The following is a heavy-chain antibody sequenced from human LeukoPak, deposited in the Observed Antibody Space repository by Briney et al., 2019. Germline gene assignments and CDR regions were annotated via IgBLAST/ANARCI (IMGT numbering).Heavy chain of an antibody. CDR1: GFTFSSYA. CDR2: IGGSGDST. Sequence: GGSLRLSCAASGFTFSSYAMSWVRQAPEKGLEWVSGIGGSGDSTYYPDSVRGRFTISRDNSKNTLYLQMNSLRAEDTAVYYCAKSPYGSGAYWFDPWGQGTLVTVSS. J-gene: IGHJ5*02. CDR3: AKSPYGSGAYWFDP. D-gene: IGHD3-10*01. V-gene: IGHV3-23*01.